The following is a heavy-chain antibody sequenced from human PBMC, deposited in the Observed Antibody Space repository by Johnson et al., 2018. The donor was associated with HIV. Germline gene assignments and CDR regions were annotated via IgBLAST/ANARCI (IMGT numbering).Heavy chain of an antibody. Sequence: VQLVESGGGLVQPGGSLRLSCAASGFTFSSYAMSWVRQAPGKGLEWVSAISGSGGSTYYADSVKGRFTISRDNSKNTLYLQMNSLRAEDTAVYYWAKDPGDCSSTSCYAFDIWGQGTMVTVSS. D-gene: IGHD2-2*01. J-gene: IGHJ3*02. CDR2: ISGSGGST. V-gene: IGHV3-23*04. CDR3: AKDPGDCSSTSCYAFDI. CDR1: GFTFSSYA.